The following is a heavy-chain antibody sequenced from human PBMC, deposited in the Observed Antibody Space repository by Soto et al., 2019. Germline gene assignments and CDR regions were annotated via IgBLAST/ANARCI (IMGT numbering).Heavy chain of an antibody. CDR3: ARRMYYYDSRGYSYYYGMDV. CDR1: GDSVSSYW. J-gene: IGHJ6*02. V-gene: IGHV5-51*01. D-gene: IGHD3-22*01. CDR2: IYPGDSDT. Sequence: GAALKISCEGSGDSVSSYWRGWVRQMPGKGLEWMGIIYPGDSDTRYSPSFQGQVTISADKSISTAYLQWSSLKASDTAMYYCARRMYYYDSRGYSYYYGMDVWGQGTTVTVSS.